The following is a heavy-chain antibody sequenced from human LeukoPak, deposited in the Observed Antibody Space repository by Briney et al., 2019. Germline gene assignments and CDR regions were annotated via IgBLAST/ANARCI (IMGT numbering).Heavy chain of an antibody. V-gene: IGHV4-38-2*02. J-gene: IGHJ4*02. CDR3: ARGKSRGSHIDY. CDR1: GYSISSGYY. Sequence: SETLSLTCTVSGYSISSGYYWGWIRQPPGKGLEWISSIYHSGSNYYNPSLKSRVTISVDTSKNQFSLKLRSVTAADTAVYYCARGKSRGSHIDYWGQGTLVTVSS. D-gene: IGHD1-26*01. CDR2: IYHSGSN.